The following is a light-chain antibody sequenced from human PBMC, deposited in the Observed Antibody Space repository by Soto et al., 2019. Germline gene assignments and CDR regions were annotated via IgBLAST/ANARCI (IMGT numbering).Light chain of an antibody. V-gene: IGKV1-33*01. CDR3: QKSDHLPL. CDR1: HDIGNS. CDR2: DAY. J-gene: IGKJ3*01. Sequence: DIQMTQSPPSLSASVGDRVTITCQASHDIGNSLNWYQDKPGQAPKLVIYDAYNLETGVPSTFSGSGYGTDFTFTISSLRPEDIATYYCQKSDHLPLFGPGTKVD.